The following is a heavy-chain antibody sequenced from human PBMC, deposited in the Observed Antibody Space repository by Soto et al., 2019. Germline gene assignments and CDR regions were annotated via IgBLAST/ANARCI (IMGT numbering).Heavy chain of an antibody. CDR1: GYSFSRYA. Sequence: QVQLVQSGAEVKKPGASVKVSCKASGYSFSRYAIHWVRQAPGQSLEWMGWINVGNGNAHYSQKFQGRVTITRDASASTGYMALRGLRFEDTAVYYCAKSGDSGYDYPLDPWCQGTRVTVSS. D-gene: IGHD5-12*01. J-gene: IGHJ5*02. CDR3: AKSGDSGYDYPLDP. CDR2: INVGNGNA. V-gene: IGHV1-3*01.